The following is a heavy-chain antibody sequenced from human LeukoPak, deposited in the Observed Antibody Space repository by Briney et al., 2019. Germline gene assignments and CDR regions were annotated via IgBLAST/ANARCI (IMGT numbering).Heavy chain of an antibody. CDR2: IIPIFGTA. V-gene: IGHV1-69*13. J-gene: IGHJ5*02. Sequence: ASVKVSCKASGGTFINYAISWVRQAPGQGLEWMGGIIPIFGTANYAQKFQGRVTITADESTSTAYMELSSLRSDDTAVYCCARSACSSTTCYHRRYNWFDPWGQGTLVTVSS. D-gene: IGHD2-2*01. CDR3: ARSACSSTTCYHRRYNWFDP. CDR1: GGTFINYA.